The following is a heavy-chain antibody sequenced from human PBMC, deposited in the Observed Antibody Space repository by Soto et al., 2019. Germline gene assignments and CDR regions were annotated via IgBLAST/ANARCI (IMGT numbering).Heavy chain of an antibody. V-gene: IGHV1-46*01. Sequence: ASVKVSCKASGYTFTSYYMHWVRQAPGQGLEWVGIINPNSSTTSYAQKFQGRVTVTMDTSTSTVYMEVRNLRSDDTAVYYCARDERGYCRGTSCPHFYYWGQGTLVPVSS. CDR3: ARDERGYCRGTSCPHFYY. CDR2: INPNSSTT. D-gene: IGHD2-2*03. J-gene: IGHJ4*02. CDR1: GYTFTSYY.